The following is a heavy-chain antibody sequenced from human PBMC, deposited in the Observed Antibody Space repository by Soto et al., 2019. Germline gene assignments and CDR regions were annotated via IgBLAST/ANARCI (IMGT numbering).Heavy chain of an antibody. CDR2: IIPILGIA. CDR3: ARDLRGFCSSTSCPPPYYYYYMDV. Sequence: SVKVSCKASGGTFSSYTISWVRQAPGQGLEWMGRIIPILGIANYAQKFQGRVTITADKSTSTAYMELSSLRSEDTAVYYCARDLRGFCSSTSCPPPYYYYYMDVWGKGTTVTAP. V-gene: IGHV1-69*04. D-gene: IGHD2-2*03. CDR1: GGTFSSYT. J-gene: IGHJ6*03.